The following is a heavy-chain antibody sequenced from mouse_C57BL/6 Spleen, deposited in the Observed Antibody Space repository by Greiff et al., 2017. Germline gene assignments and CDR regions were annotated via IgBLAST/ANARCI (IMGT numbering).Heavy chain of an antibody. Sequence: QVQLKQPGAELVRPGSSVKLSCKASGYTFTSYWMDWVKQRPGQGLEWIGNIYPSDSETHYNQKFKDKATLTVDKSSSTAYMQLSSLTSEDSAVYYCARRGYGSSYWYFDVWGTGTTVTVSS. CDR2: IYPSDSET. CDR3: ARRGYGSSYWYFDV. J-gene: IGHJ1*03. CDR1: GYTFTSYW. D-gene: IGHD1-1*01. V-gene: IGHV1-61*01.